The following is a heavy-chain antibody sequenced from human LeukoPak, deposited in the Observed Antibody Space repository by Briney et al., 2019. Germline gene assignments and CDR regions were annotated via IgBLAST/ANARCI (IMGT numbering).Heavy chain of an antibody. Sequence: GGSLRLSCAASGLTFSNAWMSWVRQAPGKGLEWVGRIKSKSDGGTTDYAAPVKGRFAISIDDSKNTLYLQMNSLKTEDTAVYYCTTVGDYVGEASFDCWGQGTLVTVSS. J-gene: IGHJ4*02. CDR2: IKSKSDGGTT. V-gene: IGHV3-15*01. D-gene: IGHD4-23*01. CDR1: GLTFSNAW. CDR3: TTVGDYVGEASFDC.